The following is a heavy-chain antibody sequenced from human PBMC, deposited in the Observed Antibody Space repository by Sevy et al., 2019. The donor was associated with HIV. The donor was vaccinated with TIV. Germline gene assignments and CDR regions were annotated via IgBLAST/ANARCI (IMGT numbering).Heavy chain of an antibody. CDR3: ASPLSFSYGSGSEEFDY. CDR1: GLTFSTYS. CDR2: ISSSSSTI. Sequence: GGSLRLSCAASGLTFSTYSMNWVRQAPGKGLEWASYISSSSSTIYYADSVKGRFTISRDNAKNSLYLQMNSLRAEDTAVYYCASPLSFSYGSGSEEFDYWGRGTLVTVS. V-gene: IGHV3-48*01. D-gene: IGHD3-10*01. J-gene: IGHJ4*02.